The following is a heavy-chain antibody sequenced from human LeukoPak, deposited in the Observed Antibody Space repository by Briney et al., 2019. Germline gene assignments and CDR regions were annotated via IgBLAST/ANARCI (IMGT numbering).Heavy chain of an antibody. V-gene: IGHV3-21*04. Sequence: GGSLRLSCAASGFTFSSYTMNWVRQAPGKGREWVSSVSSSGSYICYADSVKGRFTISRDNAKNSLYLQMNSLRAEDTAVYYCARFFCSGANCYAMDVGGQGTTVSVSS. D-gene: IGHD2-15*01. CDR3: ARFFCSGANCYAMDV. CDR1: GFTFSSYT. CDR2: VSSSGSYI. J-gene: IGHJ6*02.